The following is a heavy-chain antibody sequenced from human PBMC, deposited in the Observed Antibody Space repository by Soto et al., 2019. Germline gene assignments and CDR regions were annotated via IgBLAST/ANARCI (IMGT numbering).Heavy chain of an antibody. J-gene: IGHJ3*02. V-gene: IGHV3-23*01. CDR2: ISNSGGGT. Sequence: SLRLSCAASGFIFSTYAMNWVRQAPGKGLEWVSAISNSGGGTYYAESVRGRFTISRDNSINTLYLQMSSLRTEDTAVYYCAHPRGYGVFDAVDIWGQGTMVTVSS. D-gene: IGHD4-17*01. CDR1: GFIFSTYA. CDR3: AHPRGYGVFDAVDI.